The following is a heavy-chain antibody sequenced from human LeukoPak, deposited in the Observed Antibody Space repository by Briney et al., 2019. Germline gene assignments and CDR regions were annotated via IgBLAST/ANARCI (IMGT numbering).Heavy chain of an antibody. CDR2: ISSSSSYI. Sequence: GGSLTLSCAASGFTFSSYSMNWVRQAPGKGLEWVSSISSSSSYIYYADSVKGRFTISRDNAKNSLYLQMNSLRAEDTAAYYCARDEEIAVAGTVGYFQHWGQGTLVTVSS. J-gene: IGHJ1*01. CDR3: ARDEEIAVAGTVGYFQH. D-gene: IGHD6-19*01. V-gene: IGHV3-21*01. CDR1: GFTFSSYS.